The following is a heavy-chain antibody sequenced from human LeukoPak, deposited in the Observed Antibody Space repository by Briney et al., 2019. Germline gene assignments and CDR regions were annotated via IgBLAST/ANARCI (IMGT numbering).Heavy chain of an antibody. CDR3: LTSTRSHRFDY. CDR2: IKQDGSDK. J-gene: IGHJ4*02. D-gene: IGHD2-15*01. CDR1: GFTFSSYW. V-gene: IGHV3-7*01. Sequence: HPGGSLRLSCAASGFTFSSYWMCWVRQAPGKGLEWVAIIKQDGSDKYYVDSVEGRFIISRDNTKNSLYLQMNSLRAEHTAVYYCLTSTRSHRFDYWGQGTLVTVSS.